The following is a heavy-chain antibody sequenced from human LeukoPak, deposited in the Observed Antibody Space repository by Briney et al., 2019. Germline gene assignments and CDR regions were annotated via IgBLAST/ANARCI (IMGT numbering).Heavy chain of an antibody. D-gene: IGHD6-19*01. Sequence: GGSLSLSCSASGFPFNSYSMHWVRQAPGKGLEYVSAFLSDGHTTYYADSVKGRFTISRDNSKNTLYLQMNSLRAEDTAVYYCAKDTPSRSSGWDRWGQGTLVIVST. CDR2: FLSDGHTT. CDR3: AKDTPSRSSGWDR. J-gene: IGHJ4*02. V-gene: IGHV3-64*04. CDR1: GFPFNSYS.